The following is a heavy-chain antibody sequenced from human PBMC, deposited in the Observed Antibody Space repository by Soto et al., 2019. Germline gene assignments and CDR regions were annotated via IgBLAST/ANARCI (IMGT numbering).Heavy chain of an antibody. CDR3: ASLRGIAVAGTDY. CDR2: INHSGSN. J-gene: IGHJ4*02. D-gene: IGHD6-19*01. V-gene: IGHV4-34*01. CDR1: GGSFSCYY. Sequence: PSETLSLTCAVYGGSFSCYYWRWIRQPPGKGLEWIGEINHSGSNNYNPSLKSRVTISVDTSRNQFALKLSSVTAADTAVYYCASLRGIAVAGTDYWGQGTLVTVSS.